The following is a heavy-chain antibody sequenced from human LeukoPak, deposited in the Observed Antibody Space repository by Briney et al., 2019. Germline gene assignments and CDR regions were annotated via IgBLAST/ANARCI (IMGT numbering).Heavy chain of an antibody. Sequence: SETLSLTCTVSGGSISSSSYYWGWIRQPPGKGLEWIGSIYYSGSTYYNPSLKSRVTISVDTSKNQFSLKLSSVTAADTAVYYCARRLYLDYWGQGTLVTVSS. D-gene: IGHD3-16*01. CDR1: GGSISSSSYY. J-gene: IGHJ4*02. CDR3: ARRLYLDY. V-gene: IGHV4-39*01. CDR2: IYYSGST.